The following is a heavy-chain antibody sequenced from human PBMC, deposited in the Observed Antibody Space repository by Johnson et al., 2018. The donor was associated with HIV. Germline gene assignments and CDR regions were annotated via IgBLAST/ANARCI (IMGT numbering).Heavy chain of an antibody. CDR1: GFIFSSYD. D-gene: IGHD4-23*01. J-gene: IGHJ3*02. CDR2: IGTAGDT. CDR3: ARGGSTVVTSAFDI. V-gene: IGHV3-13*01. Sequence: VQLVESGGALVQPGGSLRLSCAASGFIFSSYDMHWVRQATGKGLEWVSSIGTAGDTYYPDSMKGRFTISRENAKNSLNLQMNSLRVGDTAVYYCARGGSTVVTSAFDIWGQGTMVTVSS.